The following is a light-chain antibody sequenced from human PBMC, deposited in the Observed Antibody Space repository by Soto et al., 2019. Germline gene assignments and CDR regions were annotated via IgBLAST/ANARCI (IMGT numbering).Light chain of an antibody. J-gene: IGKJ4*01. CDR3: LHYRTYPLT. V-gene: IGKV1-5*03. CDR1: SKMDNW. Sequence: DIQMTQSPSTLSASVGDRVTVTCRAGSKMDNWLAWFQQQPGIAPKLLIYKASTLEIGVPSRFSGSGSGTEFTLTNSSLQPDDFVYSDGLHYRTYPLTSGGGTKVEIK. CDR2: KAS.